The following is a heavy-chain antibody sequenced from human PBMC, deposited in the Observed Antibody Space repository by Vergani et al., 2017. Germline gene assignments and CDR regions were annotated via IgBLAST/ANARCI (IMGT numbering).Heavy chain of an antibody. CDR3: VRGSSSAY. V-gene: IGHV1-46*01. D-gene: IGHD6-6*01. CDR2: INPSGAGA. J-gene: IGHJ4*02. CDR1: GYTFSSYY. Sequence: QVQLVQSGAEVGKPGASAKVSCKASGYTFSSYYMSWVRQAPGQGLEWMGIINPSGAGATYAQKFQGRVTMTRDTSTSTFYLELSSLRSEDTAVYYCVRGSSSAYWGQGTLVTVSS.